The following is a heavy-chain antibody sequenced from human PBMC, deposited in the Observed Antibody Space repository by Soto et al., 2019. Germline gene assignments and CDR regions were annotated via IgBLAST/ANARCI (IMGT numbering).Heavy chain of an antibody. CDR2: INHSGRT. Sequence: PSETLSLTCAVYGGSFSGYYWSWIRQPPMKGLEWIGEINHSGRTNYNPSLKSRVTISVDTSKNQFSLNLSSVTAADTALYYCARGRSTGWPRDAYYFDYWGQGPLVTVSS. V-gene: IGHV4-34*01. J-gene: IGHJ4*02. CDR3: ARGRSTGWPRDAYYFDY. D-gene: IGHD6-19*01. CDR1: GGSFSGYY.